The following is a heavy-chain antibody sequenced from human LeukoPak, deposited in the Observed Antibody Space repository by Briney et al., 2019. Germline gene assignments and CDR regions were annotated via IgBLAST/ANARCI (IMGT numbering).Heavy chain of an antibody. J-gene: IGHJ6*03. V-gene: IGHV4-59*01. CDR2: IYYSGST. CDR1: GGSFSGYY. CDR3: AREGRYRYGYDEYHSYMDI. Sequence: PSETLSLTCAVYGGSFSGYYWSWIRQSPGKGLEWIGYIYYSGSTNYNPSLKSRVTISVDTSKNQFSLKLSSVTAAETAVYYCAREGRYRYGYDEYHSYMDIWGKGTTVTVSS. D-gene: IGHD5-18*01.